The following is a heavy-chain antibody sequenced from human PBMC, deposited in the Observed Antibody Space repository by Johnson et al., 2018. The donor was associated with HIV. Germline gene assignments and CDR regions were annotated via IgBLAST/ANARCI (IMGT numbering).Heavy chain of an antibody. CDR2: INWNGGSK. CDR3: ARDRGAARDAFDI. J-gene: IGHJ3*02. V-gene: IGHV3-20*04. Sequence: VQLVESGGGLVQPGGSLRLSCAASGFTVSSNYMSWVRQAPGKGLEWVSGINWNGGSKGYADSVKGRFIISRDNAKNSLNLQMNSLRTEDTAVYYCARDRGAARDAFDIWGQGTMVTVSS. D-gene: IGHD6-6*01. CDR1: GFTVSSNY.